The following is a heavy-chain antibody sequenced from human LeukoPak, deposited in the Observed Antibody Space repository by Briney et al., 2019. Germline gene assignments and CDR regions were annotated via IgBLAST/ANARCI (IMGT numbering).Heavy chain of an antibody. V-gene: IGHV4-59*08. CDR1: GGYISSYY. D-gene: IGHD3-16*01. CDR3: ARLIMITFGGGTYFDY. Sequence: PSETLSLTCTVSGGYISSYYWSWIRQPPGKGLEWIGYIYYSGSTDYNPSLKSRVTISVDTSKNQFSLKLSSVTAADTAVYYCARLIMITFGGGTYFDYWGQGTLVTVSS. CDR2: IYYSGST. J-gene: IGHJ4*02.